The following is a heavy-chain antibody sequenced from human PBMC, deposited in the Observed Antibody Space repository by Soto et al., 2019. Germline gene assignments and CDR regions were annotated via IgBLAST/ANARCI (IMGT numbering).Heavy chain of an antibody. V-gene: IGHV4-30-2*05. CDR2: IYHSGST. Sequence: ASETLSLTCAVSGGSISSGGYSWSWIRQPPGKGLEWIGYIYHSGSTYYNPSLTSRVGILVDTSKNQFSLNLNSVTAADTAVYYCARWVEVSLDYCNSCGQGNPITVSS. D-gene: IGHD1-20*01. CDR3: ARWVEVSLDYCNS. J-gene: IGHJ4*02. CDR1: GGSISSGGYS.